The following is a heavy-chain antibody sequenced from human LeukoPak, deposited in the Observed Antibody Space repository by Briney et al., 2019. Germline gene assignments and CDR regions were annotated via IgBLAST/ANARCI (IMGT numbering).Heavy chain of an antibody. J-gene: IGHJ4*02. Sequence: PSETLSLTCAVYGGSFSGYYWSWIRQPPGKGLEWIGEINHSGSTNYNPSLKSRVTISVDTSKNQFSLKPSSVTAADTAVYYCARVGFLEWLLGYFDYWGQGTLVTVSS. D-gene: IGHD3-3*02. CDR3: ARVGFLEWLLGYFDY. V-gene: IGHV4-34*01. CDR2: INHSGST. CDR1: GGSFSGYY.